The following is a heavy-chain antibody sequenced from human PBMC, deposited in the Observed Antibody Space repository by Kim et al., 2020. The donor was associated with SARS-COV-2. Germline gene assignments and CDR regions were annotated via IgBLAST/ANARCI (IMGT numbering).Heavy chain of an antibody. CDR2: IKQDGSEK. CDR1: GFTFSSYW. Sequence: GGSLRLSCVASGFTFSSYWMSWVRQAPGKGLEWVANIKQDGSEKDYVDSVKGRFTISRDNAKNSLYLQMNSLRAEDTAVYYCTLSTPDDCGQGTLTTVSS. CDR3: TLSTPDD. J-gene: IGHJ4*02. V-gene: IGHV3-7*01.